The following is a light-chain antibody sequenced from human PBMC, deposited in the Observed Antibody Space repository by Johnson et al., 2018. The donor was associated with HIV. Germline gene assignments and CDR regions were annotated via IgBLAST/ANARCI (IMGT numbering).Light chain of an antibody. V-gene: IGLV1-51*02. CDR3: GTWDSGLSAGV. CDR1: SSNIGNNY. CDR2: ENN. J-gene: IGLJ1*01. Sequence: QSVLTQPPSVSAAPGQKVTISCSGSSSNIGNNYVSWYQQLPGTAPKLLIYENNKRPSGIPDRFSGSKSGTSATLGITGLQTGDEAVYYCGTWDSGLSAGVFGTGTKVTVL.